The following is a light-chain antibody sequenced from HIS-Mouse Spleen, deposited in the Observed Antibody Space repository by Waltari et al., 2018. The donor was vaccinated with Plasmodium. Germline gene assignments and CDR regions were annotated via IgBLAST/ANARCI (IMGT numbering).Light chain of an antibody. J-gene: IGLJ2*01. CDR2: EVS. CDR1: TSDVGGSNY. Sequence: QSALTQPPSASGSPGQSVTIPCPGTTSDVGGSNYVSWYQQHPGKAPKLMIYEVSKRPSGVPGRFSGSKSGNTASLTVSGLQAEDEADYYCSSYAGSNKLVFGGGTKLTVL. V-gene: IGLV2-8*01. CDR3: SSYAGSNKLV.